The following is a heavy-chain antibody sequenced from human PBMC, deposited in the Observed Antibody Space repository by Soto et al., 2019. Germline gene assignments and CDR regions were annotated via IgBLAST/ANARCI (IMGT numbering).Heavy chain of an antibody. J-gene: IGHJ3*02. CDR1: GYRFSTFW. D-gene: IGHD6-13*01. CDR3: AAGYTTGPDAFDI. V-gene: IGHV5-51*01. CDR2: IYPDQSRA. Sequence: GESLKISCKGSGYRFSTFWIGWVRQMPGKGLEWVAIIYPDQSRAMYSPAFQGQVTISVDKSISTAYLQWNSLKASDTAMYYCAAGYTTGPDAFDIWGQGTMVTVSS.